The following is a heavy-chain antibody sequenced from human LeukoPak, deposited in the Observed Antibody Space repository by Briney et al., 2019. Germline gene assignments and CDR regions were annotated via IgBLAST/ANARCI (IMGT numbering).Heavy chain of an antibody. CDR2: IYYSGST. D-gene: IGHD3-16*01. Sequence: PSETLSLTCTVSGGSISSYYRSWIRQPPGKGLEWIGYIYYSGSTNYNPSLKSRVTISVDTSKNQFSLKLSSVTAADTAVYYCARGGGLHPGDFDYWGQGTLVTVSS. CDR1: GGSISSYY. V-gene: IGHV4-59*01. CDR3: ARGGGLHPGDFDY. J-gene: IGHJ4*02.